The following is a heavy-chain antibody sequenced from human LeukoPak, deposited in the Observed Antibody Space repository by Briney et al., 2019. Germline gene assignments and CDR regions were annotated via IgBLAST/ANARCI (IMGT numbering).Heavy chain of an antibody. Sequence: PGGSLRLCCAASGFTFSDYYMSWIRQAPGRGLEWVSYICSSGSTIYYADSVKTRSTISRDNAKNSLYLQMNSLRAEDTAVYYCARSKEMATTFLDYWGQGTLVTVSS. D-gene: IGHD5-24*01. CDR2: ICSSGSTI. J-gene: IGHJ4*02. V-gene: IGHV3-11*01. CDR1: GFTFSDYY. CDR3: ARSKEMATTFLDY.